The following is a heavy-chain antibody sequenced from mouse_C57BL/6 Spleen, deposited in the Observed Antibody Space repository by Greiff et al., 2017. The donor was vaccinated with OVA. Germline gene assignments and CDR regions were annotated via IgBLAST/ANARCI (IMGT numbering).Heavy chain of an antibody. J-gene: IGHJ3*01. CDR2: INPNYGTT. Sequence: EVQLQQSGPELVKPGASVKISCKASGYSFTDYNMNWVKQSNGKSLEWIGVINPNYGTTSYNQKFKGKATLTVDQSSSTAYMQLNSLTSEDSAVYYGARSKVYGNYEGFAYWGQGTLVTVSA. V-gene: IGHV1-39*01. CDR1: GYSFTDYN. CDR3: ARSKVYGNYEGFAY. D-gene: IGHD2-1*01.